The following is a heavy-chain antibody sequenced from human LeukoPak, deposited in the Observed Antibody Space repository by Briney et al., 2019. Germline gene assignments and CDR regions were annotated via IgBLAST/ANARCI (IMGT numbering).Heavy chain of an antibody. V-gene: IGHV3-23*01. CDR3: AKDLTWLSHAFDI. D-gene: IGHD3-22*01. CDR2: ISGSGGST. J-gene: IGHJ3*02. Sequence: PGGSLRLSCAASGFTFSSYGMSWVRQAPGKGLEWVSAISGSGGSTYYADSVKGRFTISRDNSKNTLYLQMNSLRAEDTAVYYCAKDLTWLSHAFDIWGQGTMVTVSS. CDR1: GFTFSSYG.